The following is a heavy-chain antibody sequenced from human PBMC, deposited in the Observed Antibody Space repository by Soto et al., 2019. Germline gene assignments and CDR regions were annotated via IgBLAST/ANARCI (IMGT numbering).Heavy chain of an antibody. Sequence: EVQLLEFGGGLVQPGESLRLSCATSGFTFSNYAMSWVRQAPGKGLEWVSGISGSGGRTFDGDSVKGRFIISRDNSKNTLDLQLNSLRAEDTAVYYCAKDLIEWYYNSFRAFDVWGQGTIVTVSS. CDR3: AKDLIEWYYNSFRAFDV. D-gene: IGHD3-10*01. V-gene: IGHV3-23*01. CDR2: ISGSGGRT. CDR1: GFTFSNYA. J-gene: IGHJ3*01.